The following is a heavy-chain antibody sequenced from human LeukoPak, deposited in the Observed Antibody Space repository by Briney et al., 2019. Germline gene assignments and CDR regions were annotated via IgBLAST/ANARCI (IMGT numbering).Heavy chain of an antibody. CDR3: ARALDTAMVTSWFDP. J-gene: IGHJ5*02. CDR1: GYTFTSYD. CDR2: MNPNSGNT. V-gene: IGHV1-8*01. D-gene: IGHD5-18*01. Sequence: ASVKVSCKASGYTFTSYDINWVRQATGQGLEWMGWMNPNSGNTGYAQKFQGRVTMTRNTSISTAYMELSSLRSEDTAVYYCARALDTAMVTSWFDPWGQGTLVTVSS.